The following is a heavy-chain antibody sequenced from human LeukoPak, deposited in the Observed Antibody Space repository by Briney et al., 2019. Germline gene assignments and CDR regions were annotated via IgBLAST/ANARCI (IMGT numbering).Heavy chain of an antibody. J-gene: IGHJ5*02. CDR2: ITESGGGT. D-gene: IGHD3-16*01. CDR3: AKGRIRGDSS. CDR1: GFTFSSCP. Sequence: HPGGSLRLSCAASGFTFSSCPMTWVSQAPGKGLEWVSSITESGGGTFYADSVKGRFTISRDNSKNTVYLQMNSLRDEDTAVYYCAKGRIRGDSSWGQGTLVTVSS. V-gene: IGHV3-23*01.